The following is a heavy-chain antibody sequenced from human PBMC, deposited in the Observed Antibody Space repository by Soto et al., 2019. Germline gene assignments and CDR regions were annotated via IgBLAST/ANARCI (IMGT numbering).Heavy chain of an antibody. Sequence: QVQPQESGPGLVKPSGTLSLTCAVSGGSISSSNWWSWVRQPPGKGLEWIGEIYHSGSTNYNPSLKRRVTISVYKSKNQFSLKLSSVTAADTDVYYCARGDVSEAAGDWYFDLWGRGTLVTVSS. CDR1: GGSISSSNW. V-gene: IGHV4-4*02. CDR2: IYHSGST. CDR3: ARGDVSEAAGDWYFDL. D-gene: IGHD6-13*01. J-gene: IGHJ2*01.